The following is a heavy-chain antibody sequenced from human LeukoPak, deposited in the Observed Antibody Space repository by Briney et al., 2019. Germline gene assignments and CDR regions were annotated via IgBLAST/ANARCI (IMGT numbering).Heavy chain of an antibody. V-gene: IGHV1-46*01. CDR3: ARVPIGGAFDY. Sequence: GASVKVSCKASGYIFTSYYMHWVRQAPGQGLEWMGIINPSDGSTIYAQMFQGRVTMTRDTSTSTVYMVLTSLTSDDTAVCYCARVPIGGAFDYWGQGTLVTVSS. CDR2: INPSDGST. CDR1: GYIFTSYY. J-gene: IGHJ4*02. D-gene: IGHD2/OR15-2a*01.